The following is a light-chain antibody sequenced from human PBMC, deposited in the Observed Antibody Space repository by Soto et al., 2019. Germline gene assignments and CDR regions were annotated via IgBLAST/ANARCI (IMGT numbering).Light chain of an antibody. J-gene: IGKJ1*01. Sequence: MSLSXSSVSVYTKEXXXXXXXASQSVSSCVELSTKDXGRARALVIYGPSXRASGIADRFSGGGSGTDFTFTISSLQPEEVATYYCQQNDAWPRTFGEGTKADIK. CDR1: QSVSSC. V-gene: IGKV3-15*01. CDR2: GPS. CDR3: QQNDAWPRT.